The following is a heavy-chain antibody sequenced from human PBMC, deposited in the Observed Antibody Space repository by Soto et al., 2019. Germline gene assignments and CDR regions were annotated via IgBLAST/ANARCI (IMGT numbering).Heavy chain of an antibody. CDR3: ARGLYSSSSSYFDY. CDR2: INHSGST. D-gene: IGHD6-6*01. CDR1: GGSFSGYY. J-gene: IGHJ4*02. V-gene: IGHV4-34*01. Sequence: PSETLSLTCAVYGGSFSGYYWGWIRQPPGKGLEWIGEINHSGSTNYNPSLKSRVTISVDTSKNQFSLKLSSVTAADTAVYYCARGLYSSSSSYFDYWGQGTLVTVS.